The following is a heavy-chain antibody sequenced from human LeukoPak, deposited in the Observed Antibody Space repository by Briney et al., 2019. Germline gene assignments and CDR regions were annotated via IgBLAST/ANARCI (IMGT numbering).Heavy chain of an antibody. CDR1: GFTFSSYA. V-gene: IGHV3-23*01. D-gene: IGHD2-8*01. CDR2: ISGSGGRT. Sequence: PGGSLRLSCAASGFTFSSYAMSWVRQAPGKGLEWVSGISGSGGRTYYGDSVKSRFTISRDNSKNTLYLQMNSLRAEDTAVYYCAPRTNRYWFDPWGQGTLVTVSS. CDR3: APRTNRYWFDP. J-gene: IGHJ5*02.